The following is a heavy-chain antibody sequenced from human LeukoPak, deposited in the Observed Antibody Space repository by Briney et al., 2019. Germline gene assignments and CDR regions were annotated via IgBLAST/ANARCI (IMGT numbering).Heavy chain of an antibody. CDR1: GYNFPIYW. CDR2: IYAGDSDT. CDR3: ARRGWGAFDI. D-gene: IGHD3-10*01. Sequence: GESLKISCKGSGYNFPIYWIGWVRQMPGKGLEWMGIIYAGDSDTRYSPSFQGQVTISVDKSITTGYLQWSRLKASDTAMYYCARRGWGAFDIWGQGTMVTVSS. J-gene: IGHJ3*02. V-gene: IGHV5-51*01.